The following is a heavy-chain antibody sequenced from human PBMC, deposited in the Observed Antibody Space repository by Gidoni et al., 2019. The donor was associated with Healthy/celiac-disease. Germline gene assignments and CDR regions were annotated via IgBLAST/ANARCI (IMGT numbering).Heavy chain of an antibody. V-gene: IGHV3-33*01. CDR1: GFTFSSYG. D-gene: IGHD6-19*01. CDR2: IWSDGSNK. CDR3: ARDFRRFGRSSGCFDY. Sequence: QVQLVESGGGVVQPGRSLRLSGAASGFTFSSYGMHWVRQAPGKGLEWVAVIWSDGSNKYYADSVKGRFTISRDNSKNTLYLQMNSLRAEDTAVYYCARDFRRFGRSSGCFDYWGQGTLVTVSS. J-gene: IGHJ4*02.